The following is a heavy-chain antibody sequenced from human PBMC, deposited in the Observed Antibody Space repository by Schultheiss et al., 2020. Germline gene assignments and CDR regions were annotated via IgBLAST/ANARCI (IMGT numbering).Heavy chain of an antibody. Sequence: KISCKASGGTFSSYTISWVRQAPGQGLEWMGGIIPIFGTANYAQKFQGRVTITADKSTSTAYMELSSLRSEDTAVYYCAAVLAAAGRIGYYYGMDVWGQGTTVTVSS. D-gene: IGHD6-13*01. CDR1: GGTFSSYT. CDR3: AAVLAAAGRIGYYYGMDV. V-gene: IGHV1-69*06. CDR2: IIPIFGTA. J-gene: IGHJ6*02.